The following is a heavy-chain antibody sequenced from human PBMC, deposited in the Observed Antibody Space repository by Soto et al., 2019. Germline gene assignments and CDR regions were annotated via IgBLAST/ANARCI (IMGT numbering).Heavy chain of an antibody. J-gene: IGHJ4*02. CDR3: ARGWGYDSNDYYYAY. Sequence: QVQLVQSGAEVRKPGSSVKVSCKASGGTFSRHAISWVRQAPGQGLEWMGGIIPIFGTANHAQKFQGRVTIIADESTSTVYMELSSLRSEETAMYYCARGWGYDSNDYYYAYWGQGTLVLVSS. CDR1: GGTFSRHA. CDR2: IIPIFGTA. D-gene: IGHD3-22*01. V-gene: IGHV1-69*01.